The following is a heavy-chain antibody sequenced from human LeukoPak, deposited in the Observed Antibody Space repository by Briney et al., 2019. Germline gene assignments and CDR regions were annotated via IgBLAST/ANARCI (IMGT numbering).Heavy chain of an antibody. J-gene: IGHJ4*02. V-gene: IGHV1-18*01. D-gene: IGHD3-10*01. CDR3: ARGRRDLWFGERELLFSDY. CDR1: GYTFTSYG. Sequence: ASVTVSCKASGYTFTSYGISWVRQAPGQGLEWMGWINPYNGNTNYAQKLQGRVTMTTDTSTSTAYMELRSLRSDDTAVYYCARGRRDLWFGERELLFSDYWGQGTLVTVSS. CDR2: INPYNGNT.